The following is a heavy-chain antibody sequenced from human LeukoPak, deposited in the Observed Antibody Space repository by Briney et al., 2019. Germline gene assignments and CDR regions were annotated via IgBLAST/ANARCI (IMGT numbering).Heavy chain of an antibody. CDR1: GGSISSYY. J-gene: IGHJ4*02. D-gene: IGHD6-13*01. CDR2: IYYSGST. CDR3: ASGGSFPIAAAGEFDY. Sequence: SETLSLTCTVSGGSISSYYWSWIRQPPGKGLEWIGYIYYSGSTNYNPSLKSRVTISVDTSKNQFSLKLSSVTAADTAVYYCASGGSFPIAAAGEFDYWGQGTLVTVSS. V-gene: IGHV4-59*01.